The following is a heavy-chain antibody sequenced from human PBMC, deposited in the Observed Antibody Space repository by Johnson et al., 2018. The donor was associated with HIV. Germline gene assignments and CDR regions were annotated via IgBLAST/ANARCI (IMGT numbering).Heavy chain of an antibody. CDR2: ISFDGSKK. CDR1: EFNFNTYT. J-gene: IGHJ3*02. Sequence: QVQVVESGGGLVQPGKSLRLSCVASEFNFNTYTMHWVRQAPGKGLEWMAVISFDGSKKYYADSVKGRFSISRDDSKNTLYLQMNSLKTEDTAVYYCTTAWGGFDICGQGTMVIVSS. V-gene: IGHV3-30*04. CDR3: TTAWGGFDI. D-gene: IGHD7-27*01.